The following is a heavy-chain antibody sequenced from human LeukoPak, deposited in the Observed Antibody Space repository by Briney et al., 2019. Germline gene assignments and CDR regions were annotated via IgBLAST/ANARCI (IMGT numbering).Heavy chain of an antibody. D-gene: IGHD3-10*01. CDR1: GYTFTSYG. CDR2: IGAYNGNT. J-gene: IGHJ4*02. Sequence: GASVKVSCKASGYTFTSYGISWVRQAPGQGLEWMGWIGAYNGNTNYAQKLQGRVTMTTDTSTSTAYMELRSLRSDDTAVYYCARERITMVRGVIITGSDYWGQGTLVTVSS. CDR3: ARERITMVRGVIITGSDY. V-gene: IGHV1-18*01.